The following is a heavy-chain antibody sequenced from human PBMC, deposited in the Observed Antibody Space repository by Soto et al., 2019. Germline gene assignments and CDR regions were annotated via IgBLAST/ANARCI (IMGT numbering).Heavy chain of an antibody. V-gene: IGHV1-69*13. D-gene: IGHD4-17*01. J-gene: IGHJ6*02. CDR3: AREEDYGDYAPESWGMDA. CDR1: GGTFSSYA. Sequence: ASVKVSCKASGGTFSSYAISWVRQAPGQGLEWMGGIIPIFGTANYAQKFQGRVTITADESTSTAYMELSSLRSEDTAVYYCAREEDYGDYAPESWGMDAWGQGTTVTVSS. CDR2: IIPIFGTA.